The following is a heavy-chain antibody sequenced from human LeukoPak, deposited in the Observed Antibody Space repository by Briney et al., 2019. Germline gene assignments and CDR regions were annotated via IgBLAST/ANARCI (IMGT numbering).Heavy chain of an antibody. V-gene: IGHV1-8*01. CDR2: MNPNSGNI. Sequence: ASVKVSCKASGYTFTSYDINWVRQATGQGLEWMGWMNPNSGNIGYAQKFQGRVTMTRNTSISTAYMELSSLRSEDTAVYYCATGLSKYSSSWYGHYYYYGMDVWGQGTTVTVSS. J-gene: IGHJ6*02. D-gene: IGHD6-13*01. CDR1: GYTFTSYD. CDR3: ATGLSKYSSSWYGHYYYYGMDV.